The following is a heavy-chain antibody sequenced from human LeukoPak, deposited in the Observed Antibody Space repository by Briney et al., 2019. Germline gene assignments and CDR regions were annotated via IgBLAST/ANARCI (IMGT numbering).Heavy chain of an antibody. D-gene: IGHD5-18*01. CDR2: ISGSGGST. J-gene: IGHJ3*02. Sequence: GGSLRLSCAASGFTFSSYAMSWVRQAPGKGLEWVSAISGSGGSTYYADSVKGRFTISGDNSKNTLYLQMNSLRAEDTAVYYCAREQGPVMVNDASDIWGQGTMVTVSS. CDR1: GFTFSSYA. CDR3: AREQGPVMVNDASDI. V-gene: IGHV3-23*01.